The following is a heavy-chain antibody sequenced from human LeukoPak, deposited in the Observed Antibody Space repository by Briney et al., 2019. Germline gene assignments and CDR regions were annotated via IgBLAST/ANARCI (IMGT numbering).Heavy chain of an antibody. D-gene: IGHD3-22*01. V-gene: IGHV4-59*01. CDR3: ARSSESYDSSGYYSYYFDY. CDR2: IYYSGST. CDR1: GGSISSYY. J-gene: IGHJ4*02. Sequence: PSETLSLTCTVSGGSISSYYWSWIRQPPGKGLEWIGYIYYSGSTNYSPSLRSRVTISVDTSKNQFSLRLSSVTAADTAVYYCARSSESYDSSGYYSYYFDYWGQGTLVTVSS.